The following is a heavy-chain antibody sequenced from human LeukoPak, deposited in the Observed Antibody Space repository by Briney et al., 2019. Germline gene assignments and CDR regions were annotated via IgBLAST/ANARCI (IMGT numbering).Heavy chain of an antibody. CDR2: FDPEDGET. V-gene: IGHV1-24*01. J-gene: IGHJ4*02. D-gene: IGHD3-10*01. CDR3: ASGSYYRPRFDY. Sequence: ASVKVSCKVSGYTLTELSMHWVRQAPGKGLEWMGGFDPEDGETIYAQKFQGRVTMTEDTSTDTAYMELSSLRSEDTAVCYCASGSYYRPRFDYWGQGTLVTVSS. CDR1: GYTLTELS.